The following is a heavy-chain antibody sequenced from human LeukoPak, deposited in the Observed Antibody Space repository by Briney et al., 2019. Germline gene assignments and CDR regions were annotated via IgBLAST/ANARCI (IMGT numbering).Heavy chain of an antibody. CDR1: GGTFSSYT. V-gene: IGHV1-69*04. D-gene: IGHD2-2*01. J-gene: IGHJ6*02. CDR2: IIPILGIA. Sequence: SVKVSCKASGGTFSSYTISWVRQAPGQGLECRGRIIPILGIANYAQKLQGRVTITADKSASTAYMELSSLRSEDTAVYYWARDREYCSSTSCSHGMDVWGQGTTVTVSS. CDR3: ARDREYCSSTSCSHGMDV.